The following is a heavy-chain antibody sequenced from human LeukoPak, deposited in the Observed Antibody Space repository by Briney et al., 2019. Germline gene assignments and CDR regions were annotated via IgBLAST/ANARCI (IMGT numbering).Heavy chain of an antibody. CDR3: AEGSWGDD. J-gene: IGHJ4*02. D-gene: IGHD7-27*01. CDR2: ITGGGDNK. Sequence: GGSLRLSCAASGFTSSSYVMTWVRQAPGKGVGWVSGITGGGDNKYYADSVTGRFNICRDNSQRAVDLAMNCVRDEHRAVYYCAEGSWGDDWGQGTLVTVPS. CDR1: GFTSSSYV. V-gene: IGHV3-23*01.